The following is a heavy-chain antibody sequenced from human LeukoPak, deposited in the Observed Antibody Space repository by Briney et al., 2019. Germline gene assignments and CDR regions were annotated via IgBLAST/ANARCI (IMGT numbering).Heavy chain of an antibody. Sequence: ETLSLTCSVSGGSISNYYWSWVRQPPGKGLVWVSRINPDGSTINYADSVKGRFTISRDNAKNTLYLQMNSLRAEDTAVYYCATAGNYRFDYWGQGTLVTVSS. CDR3: ATAGNYRFDY. D-gene: IGHD1-7*01. V-gene: IGHV3-74*01. CDR1: GGSISNYY. J-gene: IGHJ4*02. CDR2: INPDGSTI.